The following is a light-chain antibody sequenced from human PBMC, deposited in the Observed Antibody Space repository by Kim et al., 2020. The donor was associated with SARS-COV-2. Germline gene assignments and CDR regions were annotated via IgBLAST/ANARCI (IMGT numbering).Light chain of an antibody. CDR1: QSVSSN. J-gene: IGKJ1*01. CDR2: GAS. Sequence: EIVMTQSPGTLSVSPGDRATLSCRASQSVSSNLAWYQQKPGQAPRLLVSGASTRATGIPARFSGSGSGTEFTLTISSLQSEDFAVYYCHQYNNWPSTFGQGTKVDIK. CDR3: HQYNNWPST. V-gene: IGKV3-15*01.